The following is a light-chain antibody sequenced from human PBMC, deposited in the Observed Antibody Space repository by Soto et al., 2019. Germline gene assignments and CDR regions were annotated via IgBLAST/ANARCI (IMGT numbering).Light chain of an antibody. CDR2: WAS. CDR3: QQYSSLTWT. CDR1: QTVLYHSNNKNY. J-gene: IGKJ1*01. V-gene: IGKV4-1*01. Sequence: IVMTQSPDSLTVSLGERTTINCKSSQTVLYHSNNKNYLAWYHQKPGQPPKLLIYWASTRESGVPARFSGSGSGTDFTRTISSLQAEDVGIYYCQQYSSLTWTFGQGTKVDIK.